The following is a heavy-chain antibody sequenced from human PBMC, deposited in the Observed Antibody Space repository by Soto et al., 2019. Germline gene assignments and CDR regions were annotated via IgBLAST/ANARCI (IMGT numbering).Heavy chain of an antibody. D-gene: IGHD1-1*01. CDR3: ARLSWNDGKRDY. CDR2: INHSGRT. Sequence: KPSETLSLTCAVYGGSFTSYYWTWIRQPPGRGLEWIGEINHSGRTNYNPSPSLKSRVTISIDTPKNQFSLRLSSVTAADTALYYCARLSWNDGKRDYWGQGTLVTVSS. V-gene: IGHV4-34*01. J-gene: IGHJ4*02. CDR1: GGSFTSYY.